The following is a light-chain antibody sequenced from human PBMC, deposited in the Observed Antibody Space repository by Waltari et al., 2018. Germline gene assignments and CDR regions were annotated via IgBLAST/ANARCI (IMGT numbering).Light chain of an antibody. CDR2: DVN. V-gene: IGLV2-11*01. CDR1: SSDVGSYNY. CDR3: CSYAGAYTHYV. Sequence: QSALTQPRPVSGSPGQSVTISCTGTSSDVGSYNYVSWYQPHPGKAPKLMIYDVNKRPSGVPDRFSGSKSGNTASLTISGLQADDEADYSCCSYAGAYTHYVFGTGTTVTVL. J-gene: IGLJ1*01.